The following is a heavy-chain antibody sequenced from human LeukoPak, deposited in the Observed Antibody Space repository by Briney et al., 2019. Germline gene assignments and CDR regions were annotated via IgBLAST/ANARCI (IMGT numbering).Heavy chain of an antibody. CDR2: ISHDGSNK. J-gene: IGHJ4*02. V-gene: IGHV3-30-3*01. D-gene: IGHD3-16*01. CDR3: ARVSGGYYFDD. CDR1: AFTLASNP. Sequence: PGGSLRLSCAASAFTLASNPMHWVRQAPGKGLEWVAVISHDGSNKLYTDSVKGRFTISRDNSKNTLYLQMNSLRGEDTALYYCARVSGGYYFDDWGQGTLVIVSS.